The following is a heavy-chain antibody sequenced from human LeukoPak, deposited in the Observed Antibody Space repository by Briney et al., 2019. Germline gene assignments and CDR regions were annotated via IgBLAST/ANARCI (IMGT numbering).Heavy chain of an antibody. CDR2: IYTSGST. Sequence: SETLSLTCTVSGGSVSSGSYYWTWIRQPAGTGLEWIGRIYTSGSTNYNPSLKSRVTISVDTSKNQFSLKLSSVTAADTAVYYCARDRSGYYDSSGYETWGQGTLVTVSS. J-gene: IGHJ4*02. CDR3: ARDRSGYYDSSGYET. V-gene: IGHV4-61*02. D-gene: IGHD3-22*01. CDR1: GGSVSSGSYY.